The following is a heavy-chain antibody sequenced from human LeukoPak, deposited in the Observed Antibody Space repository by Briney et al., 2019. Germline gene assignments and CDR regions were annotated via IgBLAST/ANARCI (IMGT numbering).Heavy chain of an antibody. CDR1: GFTFSSYS. CDR2: ISSSSSYI. J-gene: IGHJ4*02. V-gene: IGHV3-21*01. CDR3: ARDPDYDILTGFDY. Sequence: GGSLRLSCAASGFTFSSYSMIWVRQAPGKGLEWVSSISSSSSYIYYADSVKGRFTISRDNAKNSLYLQMNSLRAEDTAVYYCARDPDYDILTGFDYWGQGTLVTVSS. D-gene: IGHD3-9*01.